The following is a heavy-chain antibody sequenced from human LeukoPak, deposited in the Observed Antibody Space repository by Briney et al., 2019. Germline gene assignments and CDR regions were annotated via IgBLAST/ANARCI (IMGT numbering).Heavy chain of an antibody. Sequence: GESLKISCKGSGDSFIGYKITWVRQMPGKGLEWMGTIDPSDSDTNYSPSFQGHVTISADKSISTASLQWSSLKASDTATYYCAISGSGPRDYWGQGTLVTVSS. CDR2: IDPSDSDT. CDR1: GDSFIGYK. CDR3: AISGSGPRDY. D-gene: IGHD3-10*01. J-gene: IGHJ4*02. V-gene: IGHV5-10-1*01.